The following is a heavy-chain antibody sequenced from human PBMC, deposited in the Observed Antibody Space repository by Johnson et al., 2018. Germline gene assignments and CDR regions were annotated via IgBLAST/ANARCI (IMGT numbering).Heavy chain of an antibody. J-gene: IGHJ4*02. CDR3: ARFLRPSGYDL. CDR2: ISNDGTSR. V-gene: IGHV3-30-3*01. CDR1: GFTFSTYA. D-gene: IGHD5-12*01. Sequence: QVQLVESGGGVVQPGRSLRLSCAASGFTFSTYAIHWVRQAPGKGLEWVAFISNDGTSRYYADSVKGRFSISRDNSKITVYLQMNSLRAEDTAVYYCARFLRPSGYDLWGQGTLVTVSS.